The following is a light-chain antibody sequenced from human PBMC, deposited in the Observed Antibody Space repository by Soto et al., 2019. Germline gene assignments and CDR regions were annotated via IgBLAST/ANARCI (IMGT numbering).Light chain of an antibody. CDR1: QSVSSSSY. CDR3: RQYGSSPSYT. V-gene: IGKV3-20*01. CDR2: GAS. Sequence: EIVLTQSPGTLSLSPGERATLSCGASQSVSSSSYLAWYQQQPGQAPRLLIYGASSRATGIPDRFSGSGSATDFTLTISRLEPEDFAVYYCRQYGSSPSYTFGQGTKLEIK. J-gene: IGKJ2*01.